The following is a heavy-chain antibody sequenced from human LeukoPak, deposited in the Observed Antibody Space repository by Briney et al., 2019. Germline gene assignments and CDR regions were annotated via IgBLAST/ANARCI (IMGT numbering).Heavy chain of an antibody. Sequence: PGGSLRLSCAASGFTVSSNYMTWVRQAPGKGLEWVSVLYSGGSTYHADSVKGRFTISRDNAKSSLYLQMNSLRDEDTAVYYCASDRLTPVDYWGQGTLVTVSS. D-gene: IGHD1-14*01. CDR2: LYSGGST. J-gene: IGHJ4*02. V-gene: IGHV3-53*01. CDR1: GFTVSSNY. CDR3: ASDRLTPVDY.